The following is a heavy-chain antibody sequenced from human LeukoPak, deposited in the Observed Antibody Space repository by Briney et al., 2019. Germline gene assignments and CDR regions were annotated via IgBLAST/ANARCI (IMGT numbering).Heavy chain of an antibody. V-gene: IGHV3-53*05. Sequence: PGGSLRLSCAAPGFTVSSNYMSWVRQAPGKGLEWVSVIYSGGSTHYADSVKGRFTLSRDNSKNTLYPQMNSLRAEDTAVYYCAREREDYGLAFDIWGQGTMVTVSS. CDR1: GFTVSSNY. CDR2: IYSGGST. CDR3: AREREDYGLAFDI. J-gene: IGHJ3*02. D-gene: IGHD4-17*01.